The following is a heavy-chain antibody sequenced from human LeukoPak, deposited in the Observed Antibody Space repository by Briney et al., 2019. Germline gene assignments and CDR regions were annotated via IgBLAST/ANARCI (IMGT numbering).Heavy chain of an antibody. CDR2: ISSGSSNI. D-gene: IGHD1/OR15-1a*01. J-gene: IGHJ4*02. CDR3: ARGLGARQTTNVDY. V-gene: IGHV3-48*04. Sequence: PGGSLRLSCAASGFTFSSYSMNWVRQAPGKGLEWVSYISSGSSNIYYADSVKGRFTISRDNAKNSLHLQMSSLRAEDTAVYYCARGLGARQTTNVDYWGQGTLVTVSS. CDR1: GFTFSSYS.